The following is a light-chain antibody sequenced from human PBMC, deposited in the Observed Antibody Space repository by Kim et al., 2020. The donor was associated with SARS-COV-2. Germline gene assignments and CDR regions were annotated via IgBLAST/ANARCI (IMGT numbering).Light chain of an antibody. CDR1: QSVGSN. V-gene: IGKV3-15*01. Sequence: SVSPGERATHSCRASQSVGSNLAWYQQIPGQAPRLLIYDASSRATGFPARFSGSGSETEFTLTISSLQSEDFTVYYCQQYKNWPYTFGQGTKLEI. CDR3: QQYKNWPYT. J-gene: IGKJ2*01. CDR2: DAS.